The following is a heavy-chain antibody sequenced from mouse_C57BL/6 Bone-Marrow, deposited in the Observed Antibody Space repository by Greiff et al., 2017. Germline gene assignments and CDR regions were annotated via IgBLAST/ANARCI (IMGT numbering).Heavy chain of an antibody. D-gene: IGHD2-5*01. CDR2: IYPGDGDT. J-gene: IGHJ3*01. V-gene: IGHV1-80*01. CDR1: GYAFSSYW. CDR3: ARGPYYSNYSWFAY. Sequence: QVQLQQSGAELVKPGASVKISCKASGYAFSSYWMNWVKQRPGKGLEWIGQIYPGDGDTNYNGKFKGKATLTADKSSSTAYMQLSSLTSEDSAVYFCARGPYYSNYSWFAYWGQGTLVTVSA.